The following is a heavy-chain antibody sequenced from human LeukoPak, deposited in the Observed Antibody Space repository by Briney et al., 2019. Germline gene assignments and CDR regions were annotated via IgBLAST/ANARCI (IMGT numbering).Heavy chain of an antibody. CDR1: GGSISSYY. J-gene: IGHJ4*02. CDR2: IYYSGST. D-gene: IGHD6-6*01. CDR3: ARGPRIAARRGFDY. V-gene: IGHV4-59*12. Sequence: SETLSLTCTVSGGSISSYYWSWIRQPPGKGLEWIGYIYYSGSTNYNPSLKSRVTISVDTSKNQFSLKLSSVTAADTAVYYCARGPRIAARRGFDYWGQGTLVTVSS.